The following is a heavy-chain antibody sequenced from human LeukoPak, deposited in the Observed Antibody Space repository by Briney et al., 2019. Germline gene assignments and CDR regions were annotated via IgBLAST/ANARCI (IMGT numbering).Heavy chain of an antibody. CDR2: IIPILGIA. D-gene: IGHD3-10*01. V-gene: IGHV1-69*04. CDR1: GGTFSSYA. Sequence: SVKVSCKAPGGTFSSYAISWVRQAPGQGLEWMGRIIPILGIANYAQKFQGRVTITADKSTSTAYMELSSLRSEDTAVYYRARVSNPYYYGSGTPGTDYWGQGTLVTVSS. J-gene: IGHJ4*02. CDR3: ARVSNPYYYGSGTPGTDY.